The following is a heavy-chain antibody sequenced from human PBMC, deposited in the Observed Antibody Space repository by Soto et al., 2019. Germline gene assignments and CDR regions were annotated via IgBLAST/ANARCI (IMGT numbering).Heavy chain of an antibody. J-gene: IGHJ4*02. Sequence: PSETLSLTCAVYGGSFSGYYWSWIRQPPGKGLEWIGEINHSGSTNYNPSLKSRVTISVDTSKNQFSLKLSSVTAADTAVYYCARGLIGCSSPLEKWGQGTLVTVSS. V-gene: IGHV4-34*01. CDR1: GGSFSGYY. CDR3: ARGLIGCSSPLEK. D-gene: IGHD6-13*01. CDR2: INHSGST.